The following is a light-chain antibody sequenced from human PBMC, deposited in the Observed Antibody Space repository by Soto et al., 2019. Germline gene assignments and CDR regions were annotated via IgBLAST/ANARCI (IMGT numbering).Light chain of an antibody. CDR1: SSDSGGYTY. J-gene: IGLJ1*01. V-gene: IGLV2-11*01. CDR3: CSFAGPQSFEV. CDR2: DVS. Sequence: QSVLREPRSVSGSPGHSFTISCTGTSSDSGGYTYVSWYQQHPGKAPKVIIYDVSERPSGVPDRFSGSKSGNTASLTISGLQPEDEADYYCCSFAGPQSFEVFGEGTKVTVL.